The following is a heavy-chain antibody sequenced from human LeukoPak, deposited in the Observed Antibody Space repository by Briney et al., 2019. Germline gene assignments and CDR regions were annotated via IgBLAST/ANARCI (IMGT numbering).Heavy chain of an antibody. CDR1: GGSVSSSSYY. D-gene: IGHD3-10*01. CDR3: ASYYYGSGSYAHNSFDP. CDR2: IYYSGST. V-gene: IGHV4-61*01. Sequence: SETLSVTCTVSGGSVSSSSYYCSWIRQPPGKGLEWIGYIYYSGSTNYNPSPKSRVTISVDTSKNQFSLKLSSVTAADTAVYYCASYYYGSGSYAHNSFDPWGQGTLVTVSS. J-gene: IGHJ5*02.